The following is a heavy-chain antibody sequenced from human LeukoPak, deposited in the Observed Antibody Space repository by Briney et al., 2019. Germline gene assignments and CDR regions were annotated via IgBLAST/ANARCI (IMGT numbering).Heavy chain of an antibody. D-gene: IGHD5-24*01. J-gene: IGHJ4*02. V-gene: IGHV1-2*02. Sequence: ASVKVSCKASGYTFTSYAIHWVRQAPGQGLEWMGWMTPGGGTHYPQKFQGRVAITWDTSITTAYMDLSRLTSDDTAVYYCARDRYGDGFAHLDYWGQGALVTVSS. CDR1: GYTFTSYA. CDR3: ARDRYGDGFAHLDY. CDR2: MTPGGGT.